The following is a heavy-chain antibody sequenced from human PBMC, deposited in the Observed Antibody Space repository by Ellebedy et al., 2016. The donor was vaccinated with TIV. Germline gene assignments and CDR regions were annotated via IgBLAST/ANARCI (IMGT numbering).Heavy chain of an antibody. D-gene: IGHD5-24*01. CDR3: ARRGRDAFNPYFDS. V-gene: IGHV3-30*01. Sequence: PGGSLRLSCATSGFTFSGYTMHWVRQAPGKGLQWLAVISYDGGESYADSVKGRFTISRDNSKNTVFLHITNMRPEDTALYFCARRGRDAFNPYFDSWGQGSLVTVSS. J-gene: IGHJ4*02. CDR1: GFTFSGYT. CDR2: ISYDGGE.